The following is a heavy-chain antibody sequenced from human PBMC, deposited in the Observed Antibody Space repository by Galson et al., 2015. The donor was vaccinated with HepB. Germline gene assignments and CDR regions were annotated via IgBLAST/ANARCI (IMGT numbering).Heavy chain of an antibody. CDR1: GLTSSNYG. D-gene: IGHD2-2*01. CDR3: ANGCSITSCDNYFFHMDV. J-gene: IGHJ6*03. Sequence: SLRLSCAVSGLTSSNYGMSWVRQVPGKGLEWVSSISASGTYTFYADSVTGRFTISRDNSKNTVNLQMNSLRAEDTVVYYCANGCSITSCDNYFFHMDVWGKGTTVTVSS. CDR2: ISASGTYT. V-gene: IGHV3-23*01.